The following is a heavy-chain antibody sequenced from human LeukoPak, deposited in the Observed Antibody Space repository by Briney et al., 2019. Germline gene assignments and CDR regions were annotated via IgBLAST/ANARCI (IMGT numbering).Heavy chain of an antibody. CDR3: AKDYHLIAYYYYYGMDV. V-gene: IGHV3-30*18. CDR2: ISYDGSNK. Sequence: PGGSLRLSCAASGFTFSSYGMHWVRQAPGKGLEWVAVISYDGSNKYYADSVKGRFTISRDNSKNTVYLQMNSLRAEDTAVYYCAKDYHLIAYYYYYGMDVWGQGTTVAVSS. D-gene: IGHD2-2*01. CDR1: GFTFSSYG. J-gene: IGHJ6*02.